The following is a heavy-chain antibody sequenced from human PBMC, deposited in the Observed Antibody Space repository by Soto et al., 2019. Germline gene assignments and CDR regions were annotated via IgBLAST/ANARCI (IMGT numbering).Heavy chain of an antibody. Sequence: PSETLSLTCAGSGGSISIGGYSWSWIRQPPGKGLEWIGYIYHSGSTYYNPSLKSRVTISVDRSKNQFSLKLSSVTAADTAVYYCARVPGPWGQGSLVTVS. CDR2: IYHSGST. CDR3: ARVPGP. V-gene: IGHV4-30-2*01. CDR1: GGSISIGGYS. J-gene: IGHJ5*02.